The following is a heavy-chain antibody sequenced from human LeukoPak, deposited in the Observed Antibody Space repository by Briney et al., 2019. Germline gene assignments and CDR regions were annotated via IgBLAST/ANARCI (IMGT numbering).Heavy chain of an antibody. Sequence: GASVKVSCKASGCTFTSYGISWVRQAPGQGLEWMGWISAYNGNTNYAQKLQGRVTMTTDTSTSTAYMELRSLRSDDTAVYYCARASISLVVPAAKNWFDPWGQGTLVTVSS. D-gene: IGHD2-2*01. V-gene: IGHV1-18*04. CDR2: ISAYNGNT. J-gene: IGHJ5*02. CDR3: ARASISLVVPAAKNWFDP. CDR1: GCTFTSYG.